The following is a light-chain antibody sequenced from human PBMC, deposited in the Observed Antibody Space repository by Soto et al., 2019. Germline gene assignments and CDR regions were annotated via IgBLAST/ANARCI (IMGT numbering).Light chain of an antibody. Sequence: IVMTQYPATLSVSPGERATLSCRASQSVSSNLAWYQQKPGQAPRLLIYGASTRATGIPARFSGSGSGTEFTLTISSLQSEYFAVYYCQQYNNWPPNTFGGGTKVEIQ. CDR1: QSVSSN. CDR3: QQYNNWPPNT. CDR2: GAS. J-gene: IGKJ4*02. V-gene: IGKV3-15*01.